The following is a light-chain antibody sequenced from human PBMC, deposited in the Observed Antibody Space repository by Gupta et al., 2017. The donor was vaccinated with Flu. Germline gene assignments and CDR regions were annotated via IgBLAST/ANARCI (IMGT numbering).Light chain of an antibody. J-gene: IGLJ3*02. CDR2: KSN. CDR1: DSNIGKNF. V-gene: IGLV1-47*01. Sequence: QPVLTQPPSTSGTPGQRVTMSCSGSDSNIGKNFVYWYQQLPETAPKLLIHKSNQRPSGVPDRFSGSKSDTSASLDIRGLRSEDEGDYYWASWDDSLSGVVCGGGTKVTVL. CDR3: ASWDDSLSGVV.